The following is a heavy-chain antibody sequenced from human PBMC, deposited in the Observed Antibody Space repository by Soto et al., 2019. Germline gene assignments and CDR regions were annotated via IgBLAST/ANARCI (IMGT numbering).Heavy chain of an antibody. CDR2: IYWDDDK. D-gene: IGHD5-12*01. J-gene: IGHJ4*02. Sequence: QITLKESGPTLVKPTQPLTLTCTFSGFSLSTSGVGVGWIRQPPGKALEWLALIYWDDDKRYSPSLKSRLTITNDTSTIQVVLTTTHTNPVDTATYYCAHVSGGYDNVDYWGQGTLVTVSS. CDR1: GFSLSTSGVG. V-gene: IGHV2-5*02. CDR3: AHVSGGYDNVDY.